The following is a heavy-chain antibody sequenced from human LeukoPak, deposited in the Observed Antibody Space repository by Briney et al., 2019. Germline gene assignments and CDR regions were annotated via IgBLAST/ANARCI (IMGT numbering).Heavy chain of an antibody. Sequence: PGGSLRLSCAASGVTLSDHHMDWVRQAPGKGLEWVGRTRDKARGYITEYAASVKGRFTISRDDSKTLVYLQMNSLRTEDTAVYFCARDGAEGDNSAFDMWGQGTVVTVSS. V-gene: IGHV3-72*01. CDR1: GVTLSDHH. CDR2: TRDKARGYIT. D-gene: IGHD3-22*01. CDR3: ARDGAEGDNSAFDM. J-gene: IGHJ3*02.